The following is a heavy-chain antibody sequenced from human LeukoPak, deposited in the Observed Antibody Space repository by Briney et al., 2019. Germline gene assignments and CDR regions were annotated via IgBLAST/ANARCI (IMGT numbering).Heavy chain of an antibody. CDR1: GFPFSTYN. J-gene: IGHJ6*03. Sequence: GWSLRLSCETSGFPFSTYNMNWVRQAPGKGLEWISYISSSSDTIYYADSVKGRFTISRDNAKNSLYLQMNSLRVEDTAVYYCASPVEWTGTGDYDYMDVWGKGTTVTVSS. D-gene: IGHD3-3*01. CDR2: ISSSSDTI. V-gene: IGHV3-48*04. CDR3: ASPVEWTGTGDYDYMDV.